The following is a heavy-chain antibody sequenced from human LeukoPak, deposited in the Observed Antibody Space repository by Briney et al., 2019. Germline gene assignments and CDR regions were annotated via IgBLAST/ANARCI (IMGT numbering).Heavy chain of an antibody. CDR3: AKDLDCSSTSCYKDY. Sequence: GGSLRLSCAASGFTFSDYAMSWVRQVPGEGLEWVSAISGSGGSTYYADSEKGRFTISRDNSKNTLYLQMNSLRAEDTAVYYCAKDLDCSSTSCYKDYWGQGTLVTVSS. D-gene: IGHD2-2*02. CDR1: GFTFSDYA. CDR2: ISGSGGST. J-gene: IGHJ4*02. V-gene: IGHV3-23*01.